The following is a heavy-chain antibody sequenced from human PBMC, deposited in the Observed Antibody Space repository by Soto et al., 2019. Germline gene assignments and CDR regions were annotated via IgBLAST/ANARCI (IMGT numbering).Heavy chain of an antibody. CDR2: ISGSGGST. V-gene: IGHV3-23*01. D-gene: IGHD1-1*01. CDR3: AIYQFASAWSLGVDDRLDY. J-gene: IGHJ4*02. Sequence: EVQLLESGGGLVQPGGSLRLSCAASGFTFSSYAMSWVRQAPGKGLEWVSAISGSGGSTYYADSVKGRFTISRDNSKNTLYLQMNSLRAEDTAVYYCAIYQFASAWSLGVDDRLDYWGQGTLVTVSS. CDR1: GFTFSSYA.